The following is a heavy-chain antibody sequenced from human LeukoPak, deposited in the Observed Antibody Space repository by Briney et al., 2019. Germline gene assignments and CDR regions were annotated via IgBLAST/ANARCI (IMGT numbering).Heavy chain of an antibody. V-gene: IGHV1-24*01. CDR3: ATTGYSSGYSLDY. CDR1: GYTLTELS. CDR2: FDPEDGET. J-gene: IGHJ4*02. Sequence: ASVKVSCKVSGYTLTELSMHWVRQAPGKGLEWMGGFDPEDGETIYAQKFQGRVTMTEDTSTDTAYMELSSLRSEDTAVHYCATTGYSSGYSLDYWGQGTLVTVSS. D-gene: IGHD3-22*01.